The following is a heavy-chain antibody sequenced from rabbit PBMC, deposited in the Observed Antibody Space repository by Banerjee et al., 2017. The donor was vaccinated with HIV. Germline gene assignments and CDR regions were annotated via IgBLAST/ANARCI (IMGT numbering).Heavy chain of an antibody. D-gene: IGHD4-1*01. J-gene: IGHJ4*01. CDR1: GLDFSSSYW. CDR2: IYAGKSGTT. V-gene: IGHV1S45*01. CDR3: ARDLAGVIGWNFNL. Sequence: QEQLKETGGDLVKPGASLTLTCTASGLDFSSSYWICWVRQAPGKGLEWIACIYAGKSGTTWYASWAKGRFTISRTSSTTVALQMTSLTAADTASYFCARDLAGVIGWNFNLWGPGTLVTVS.